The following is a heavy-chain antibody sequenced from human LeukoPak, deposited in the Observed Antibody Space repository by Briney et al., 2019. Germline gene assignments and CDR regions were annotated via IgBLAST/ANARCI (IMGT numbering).Heavy chain of an antibody. CDR1: GGSFSGYY. J-gene: IGHJ5*02. Sequence: KPAETLSHTCAVYGGSFSGYYWSWLRQPPGKGLEWIGEINHSGSTNYNPSLKSRVTISVDTSKNQFSLKLRYIHAADTAGVYFARGGRRSVITVVVVAAKHWFDPWGQGTLVTVSS. D-gene: IGHD2-15*01. CDR3: ARGGRRSVITVVVVAAKHWFDP. CDR2: INHSGST. V-gene: IGHV4-34*01.